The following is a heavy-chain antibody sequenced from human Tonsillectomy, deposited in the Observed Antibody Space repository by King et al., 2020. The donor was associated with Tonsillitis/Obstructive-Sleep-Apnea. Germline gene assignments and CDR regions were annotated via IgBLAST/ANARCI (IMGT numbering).Heavy chain of an antibody. Sequence: QVQLQQWGAGLLKPSETLSLTCAVYGGSFSGYYWSWIRQPPGKGLEWIGEINHSGSTKYNPSLKSRVTISVDTSKNQFSLKLSSVTAADTAVYYCARVHVWWAREYQLLFDYWGQGTLVTVSS. CDR3: ARVHVWWAREYQLLFDY. CDR1: GGSFSGYY. V-gene: IGHV4-34*01. J-gene: IGHJ4*02. D-gene: IGHD2-2*01. CDR2: INHSGST.